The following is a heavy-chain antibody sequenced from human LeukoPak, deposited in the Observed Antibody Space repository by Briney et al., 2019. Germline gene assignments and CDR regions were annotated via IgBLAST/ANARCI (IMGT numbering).Heavy chain of an antibody. D-gene: IGHD3-3*01. CDR2: INTYNCNT. J-gene: IGHJ4*02. CDR3: ARTRAGDFWSGYYGIDY. V-gene: IGHV1-18*01. CDR1: GYTFNSYV. Sequence: ASVXVSCKASGYTFNSYVISWVRQAPGQGLEWMGWINTYNCNTNYAQKLQGRVTMTTDTSTSTAYMELRSLRSDDRAMYYCARTRAGDFWSGYYGIDYWGQGTLVTVSS.